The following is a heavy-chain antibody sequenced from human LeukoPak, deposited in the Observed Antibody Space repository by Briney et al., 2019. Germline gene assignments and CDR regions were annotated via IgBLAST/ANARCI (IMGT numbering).Heavy chain of an antibody. D-gene: IGHD5-18*01. CDR3: ARSGGYSYGYNYYYMDV. Sequence: GASVKVSCKASGYTFTSYYMHWVRQAPGQGLEWMGGIIPIFGTANYAQKFQGRVTITADKSTSTAYMELSSLRSEDTAVYYCARSGGYSYGYNYYYMDVWGKGTTVTVSS. CDR2: IIPIFGTA. CDR1: GYTFTSYY. V-gene: IGHV1-69*06. J-gene: IGHJ6*03.